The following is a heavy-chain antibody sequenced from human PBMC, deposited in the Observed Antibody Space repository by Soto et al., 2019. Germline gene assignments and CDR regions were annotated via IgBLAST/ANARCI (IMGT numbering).Heavy chain of an antibody. CDR3: ARGPFAYCGGDCYLGSAEYFQH. V-gene: IGHV4-34*01. J-gene: IGHJ1*01. D-gene: IGHD2-21*02. CDR1: GGSFSGYY. CDR2: INHSGST. Sequence: SETLSLTCAVYGGSFSGYYWSWIRQPPGKGLEWIGEINHSGSTNYNPSLKSRVTISVDTSKNQFSLKLSSVTAADTAVYYCARGPFAYCGGDCYLGSAEYFQHWGQGTLVTVSS.